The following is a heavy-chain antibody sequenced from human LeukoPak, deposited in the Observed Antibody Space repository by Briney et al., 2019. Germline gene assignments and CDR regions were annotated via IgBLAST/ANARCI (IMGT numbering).Heavy chain of an antibody. J-gene: IGHJ2*01. V-gene: IGHV4-61*02. D-gene: IGHD1/OR15-1a*01. CDR2: IYTSGST. CDR1: GGSISSGSYY. CDR3: ARDPVEHPYWFFDL. Sequence: PSETLSLTCTVSGGSISSGSYYWSWIRQPAGKGLEWIGRIYTSGSTNYNPSLKSRVTISVDTSKNQFSLKLSSVTAADTAVYYCARDPVEHPYWFFDLWGRGTLVTVSS.